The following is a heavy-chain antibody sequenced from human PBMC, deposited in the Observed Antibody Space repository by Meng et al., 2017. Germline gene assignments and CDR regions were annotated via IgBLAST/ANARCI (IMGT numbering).Heavy chain of an antibody. V-gene: IGHV1-18*01. CDR2: ISAYNGNT. D-gene: IGHD3-22*01. CDR1: GYTFTSYG. CDR3: ARDRAPYDGGAFDI. J-gene: IGHJ3*02. Sequence: ASVKVSCKASGYTFTSYGISWVRQAPGQGLEWMGWISAYNGNTNYAQKLQGRVTKTTDTSTSTAYMELRSLRSDDTAVYYCARDRAPYDGGAFDIWGQGTMVTVSS.